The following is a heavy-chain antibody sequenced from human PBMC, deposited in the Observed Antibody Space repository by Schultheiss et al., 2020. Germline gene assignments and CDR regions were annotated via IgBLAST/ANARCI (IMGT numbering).Heavy chain of an antibody. V-gene: IGHV3-15*07. Sequence: WGSLRLSCAASEFTFSSYGMHWVRQAPGKGLEWVCRIKSKTDGGTTDYAAPVKGRFTISRDDSKNTLYLQMNSLKTEDTAVYYCTTERYYYDSSDYWGQGTLVTVSS. J-gene: IGHJ4*02. CDR1: EFTFSSYG. CDR2: IKSKTDGGTT. D-gene: IGHD3-22*01. CDR3: TTERYYYDSSDY.